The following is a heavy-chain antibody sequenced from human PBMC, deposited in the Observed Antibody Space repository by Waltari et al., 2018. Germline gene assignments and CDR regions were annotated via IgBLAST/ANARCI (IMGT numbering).Heavy chain of an antibody. D-gene: IGHD1-1*01. V-gene: IGHV1-69*01. Sequence: QVQLVQSGAEVKKPGSSVMVSCKASGGTFSNYATTWVRQAPGQGLEWMGGIIPVFRSAHYAQNFLDRVTITADESTSTAYMELMGLTSDDTAVYYCARPRTTVGTGLWNDGLQIWGQGTLVTVSS. J-gene: IGHJ3*02. CDR1: GGTFSNYA. CDR2: IIPVFRSA. CDR3: ARPRTTVGTGLWNDGLQI.